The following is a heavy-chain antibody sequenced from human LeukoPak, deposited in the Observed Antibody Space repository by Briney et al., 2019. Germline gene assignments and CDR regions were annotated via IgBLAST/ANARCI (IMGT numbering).Heavy chain of an antibody. D-gene: IGHD2-15*01. J-gene: IGHJ5*02. V-gene: IGHV1-69*01. CDR2: IIPIFGTA. CDR3: TYCSGGSCYLFDP. CDR1: GGTFSSYA. Sequence: SVKVSCKASGGTFSSYAISWVRQAPGQGLEWMGGIIPIFGTANYAQKFQGRVTITADESTGTAYMELSSLRSEDTAVYYCTYCSGGSCYLFDPWGQGTLVTVSS.